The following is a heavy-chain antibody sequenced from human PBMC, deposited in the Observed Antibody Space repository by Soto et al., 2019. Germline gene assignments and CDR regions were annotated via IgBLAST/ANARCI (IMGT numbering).Heavy chain of an antibody. CDR2: IYYSGST. CDR3: AGQGLKRAFDI. V-gene: IGHV4-31*03. CDR1: GGSISSGGYY. J-gene: IGHJ3*02. Sequence: SETLSLTCTVSGGSISSGGYYWSWIRQHPGKGLEWIGYIYYSGSTYYNPSLKSRVTISVDTSKNQFSLKLSSVTAADTAVYYCAGQGLKRAFDIWGQGTMLTVSS.